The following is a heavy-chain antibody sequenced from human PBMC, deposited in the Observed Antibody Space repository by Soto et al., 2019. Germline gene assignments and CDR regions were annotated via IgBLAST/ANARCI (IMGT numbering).Heavy chain of an antibody. Sequence: ASVKVSCKSSGYTFTDFYIHWVRQVPGQGLEWVGWINPKNGGINYAQKFQGRVTMTRDTSVNTSYMDLSRLNFDDSAIYYCVRGRSVLYLDLWGRGTQVTVTS. CDR2: INPKNGGI. CDR3: VRGRSVLYLDL. V-gene: IGHV1-2*02. D-gene: IGHD1-20*01. CDR1: GYTFTDFY. J-gene: IGHJ1*01.